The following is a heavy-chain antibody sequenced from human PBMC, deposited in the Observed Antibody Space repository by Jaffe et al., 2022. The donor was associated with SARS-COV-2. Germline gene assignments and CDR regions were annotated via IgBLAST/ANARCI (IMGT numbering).Heavy chain of an antibody. CDR2: INHSGST. CDR3: ARGLRLYYFDY. D-gene: IGHD2-15*01. V-gene: IGHV4-34*01. J-gene: IGHJ4*02. CDR1: GGSFSGYY. Sequence: QVQLQQWGAGLLKPSETLSLTCAVYGGSFSGYYWSWIRQPPGKGLEWIGEINHSGSTNYNPSLKSRVTISVDTSKNQFSLKLSSVTAADTAVYYCARGLRLYYFDYWGQGTLVTVSS.